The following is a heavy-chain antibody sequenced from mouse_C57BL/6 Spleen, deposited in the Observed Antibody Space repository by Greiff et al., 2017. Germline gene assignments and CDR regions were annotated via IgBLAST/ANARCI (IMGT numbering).Heavy chain of an antibody. CDR1: GFTFSDYG. J-gene: IGHJ4*01. CDR2: ISSGSSTI. D-gene: IGHD1-1*01. Sequence: EVKLVESGGGLVKPGGSLKLSCAASGFTFSDYGMHWVRQAPEKGLEWVAYISSGSSTIYYADTVKGRFTISRDNAKNTLFLQMTSLRSEDTAMYYCARRYYGKRDYYAMDYWGKGTSVTVSS. V-gene: IGHV5-17*01. CDR3: ARRYYGKRDYYAMDY.